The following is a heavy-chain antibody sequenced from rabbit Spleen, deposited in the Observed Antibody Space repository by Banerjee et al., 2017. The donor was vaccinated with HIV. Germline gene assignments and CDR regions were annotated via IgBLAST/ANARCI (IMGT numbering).Heavy chain of an antibody. CDR3: VRGASSSGYYSL. Sequence: QSLEESGGDLVKPGTSLTLTCRASGFSFNSGYWICWVRQAPGKGLEWIACIYTGSTGNTYYATWAKGRFTISKTSSTTVSLQVTSLTAADTATYFCVRGASSSGYYSLWGPGTLVTVS. D-gene: IGHD1-1*01. J-gene: IGHJ4*01. CDR1: GFSFNSGYW. CDR2: IYTGSTGNT. V-gene: IGHV1S40*01.